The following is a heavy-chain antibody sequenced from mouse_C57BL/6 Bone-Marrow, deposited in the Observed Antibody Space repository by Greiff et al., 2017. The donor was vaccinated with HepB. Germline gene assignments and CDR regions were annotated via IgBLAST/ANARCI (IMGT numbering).Heavy chain of an antibody. CDR2: SRNKANDYTT. CDR3: ARAGGYSNYDYAMDY. Sequence: EVQLVESGGGLVQSGRSLRLSCATSGFTFSDFYMEWVRQAPGKGLEWIAASRNKANDYTTEYSASVKGRFIVSRDTSQSILYLQMNALRAEDTAIYYCARAGGYSNYDYAMDYWGQGTSVTVSS. V-gene: IGHV7-1*01. CDR1: GFTFSDFY. D-gene: IGHD2-5*01. J-gene: IGHJ4*01.